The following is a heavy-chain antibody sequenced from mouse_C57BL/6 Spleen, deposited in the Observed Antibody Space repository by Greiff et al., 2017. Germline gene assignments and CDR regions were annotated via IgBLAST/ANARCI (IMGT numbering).Heavy chain of an antibody. D-gene: IGHD3-2*02. CDR3: AREDSGSPFAY. CDR2: IDPSDSET. Sequence: QVQLQQPGAELVRPGSSVKLSCKASGYTFTSYWMHWVKQRPIQGLEWIGNIDPSDSETHYNQKFKDKATLTEDKSSSTAYMQLSSLTSEDSAVYYCAREDSGSPFAYWGQGTLVTVSA. J-gene: IGHJ3*01. CDR1: GYTFTSYW. V-gene: IGHV1-52*01.